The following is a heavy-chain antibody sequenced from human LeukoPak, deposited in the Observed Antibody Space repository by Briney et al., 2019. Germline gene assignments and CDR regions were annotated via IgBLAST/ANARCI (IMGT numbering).Heavy chain of an antibody. CDR3: ASPGAYY. CDR2: ISSNGGST. Sequence: PGGSLRLSCAASGFTFSSYAMHWVRQAPGKGLEYVSAISSNGGSTYYANSVKGRFTISRDNSKNTLYLQMGSQRAEDMAVYYCASPGAYYWGQGTLVTVSS. J-gene: IGHJ4*02. CDR1: GFTFSSYA. V-gene: IGHV3-64*01.